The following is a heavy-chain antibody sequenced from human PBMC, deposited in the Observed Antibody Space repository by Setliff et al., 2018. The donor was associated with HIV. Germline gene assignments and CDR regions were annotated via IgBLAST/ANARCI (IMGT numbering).Heavy chain of an antibody. D-gene: IGHD5-18*01. Sequence: LSLTCAVSGYSISSGYYWGWIRQPPGKGLEWIGSIYHSGSTYYNPSLKSRVTISVDTSKNQFSLKLSSVTAADTAVYYCARPQLWDYFDYWGQGTLVTVSS. V-gene: IGHV4-38-2*01. J-gene: IGHJ4*02. CDR3: ARPQLWDYFDY. CDR2: IYHSGST. CDR1: GYSISSGYY.